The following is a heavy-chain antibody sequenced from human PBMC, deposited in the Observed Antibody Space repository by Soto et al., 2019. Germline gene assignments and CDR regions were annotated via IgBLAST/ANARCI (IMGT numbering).Heavy chain of an antibody. V-gene: IGHV3-30*18. D-gene: IGHD5-18*01. J-gene: IGHJ6*02. CDR1: GFTFSSYG. Sequence: QVQLVESGGGVVQPGRSLRLSCAASGFTFSSYGMHWVRQAPGKGLEWVAVISYDGSKEFYADSVKGRFTISRDNSKNTLDLQMNSLRAEDKAVYYCAKDLRLWSKDYYYYGMDVWGQGTTVTVSS. CDR2: ISYDGSKE. CDR3: AKDLRLWSKDYYYYGMDV.